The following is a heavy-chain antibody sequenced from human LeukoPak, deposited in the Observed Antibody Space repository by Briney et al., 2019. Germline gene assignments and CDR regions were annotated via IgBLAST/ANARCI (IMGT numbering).Heavy chain of an antibody. CDR1: GFTFSSYG. Sequence: GGSLRLSCAASGFTFSSYGMHWVRQAPGKGLEWVAVISYDGSNKYYADSVKGRFTISRDNSKNTLYLLMNSLRAEDTAVYYCAKGRTFDIWGQGTMVTVSS. J-gene: IGHJ3*02. CDR2: ISYDGSNK. CDR3: AKGRTFDI. V-gene: IGHV3-30*18.